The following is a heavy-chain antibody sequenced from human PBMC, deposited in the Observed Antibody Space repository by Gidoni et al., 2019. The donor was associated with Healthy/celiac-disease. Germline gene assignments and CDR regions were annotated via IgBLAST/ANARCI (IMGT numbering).Heavy chain of an antibody. J-gene: IGHJ6*02. CDR1: GYSFTSYW. V-gene: IGHV5-10-1*01. CDR3: ARLGYDILTGPYYYYGMDV. D-gene: IGHD3-9*01. Sequence: EVQLVQSGAEVKKPGESLRISCMGSGYSFTSYWISWVRQMPGKGLEWMGRIDPSDSYTNYSPSFQGHVTISADKSISTAYLQWSSLKASDTAMYYCARLGYDILTGPYYYYGMDVWGQGTTVTVSS. CDR2: IDPSDSYT.